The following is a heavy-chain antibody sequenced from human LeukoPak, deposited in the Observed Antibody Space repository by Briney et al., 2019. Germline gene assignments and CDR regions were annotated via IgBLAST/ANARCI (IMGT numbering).Heavy chain of an antibody. V-gene: IGHV3-7*01. Sequence: GGSLRLSCAASGFTFSIYWMTWVRQAPGKGLEWVANIRQDGNEQYYMDSVKGRFTISRDNAKNSLFLQMNSLRAEDTDVYYCARAPYSGGWYLMYWGQGTLVTVSS. J-gene: IGHJ4*02. D-gene: IGHD6-19*01. CDR2: IRQDGNEQ. CDR3: ARAPYSGGWYLMY. CDR1: GFTFSIYW.